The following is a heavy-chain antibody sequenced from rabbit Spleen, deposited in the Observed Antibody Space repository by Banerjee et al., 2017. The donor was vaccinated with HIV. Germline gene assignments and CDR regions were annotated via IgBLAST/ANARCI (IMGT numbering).Heavy chain of an antibody. CDR3: ARPTGDDGYAYATDL. CDR1: GFDFTSDY. CDR2: IYTAGGST. D-gene: IGHD6-1*01. Sequence: QLKETGGGLVQPGGSLTLSCKASGFDFTSDYMTWVRQAPGKGLEWIGLIYTAGGSTDYASWVNGRFTISSDNAQNTVDLQMNSLTAADTATYFCARPTGDDGYAYATDLWGPGTLVTVS. V-gene: IGHV1S7*01. J-gene: IGHJ4*01.